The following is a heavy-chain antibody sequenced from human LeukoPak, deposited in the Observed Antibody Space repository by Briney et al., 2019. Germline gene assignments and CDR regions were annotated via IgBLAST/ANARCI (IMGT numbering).Heavy chain of an antibody. V-gene: IGHV4-30-2*01. J-gene: IGHJ5*02. CDR2: IYHSGST. Sequence: SQTLSLTCTVPGGSISGGGYSWSWIRQPPGRGLEWIGSIYHSGSTYYNPSLKSRVTISVDRSKNQFSLKLSSVTAADTAVYYCARELEHNWFDPWGQGTLVTVSS. CDR3: ARELEHNWFDP. D-gene: IGHD1-1*01. CDR1: GGSISGGGYS.